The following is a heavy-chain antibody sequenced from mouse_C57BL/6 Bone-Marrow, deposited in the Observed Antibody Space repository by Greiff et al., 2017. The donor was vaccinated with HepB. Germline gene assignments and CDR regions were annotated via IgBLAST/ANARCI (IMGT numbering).Heavy chain of an antibody. CDR2: INPNNGGT. D-gene: IGHD1-1*01. J-gene: IGHJ1*03. CDR3: ARPGEGYYGSSYWYFDV. CDR1: GYTFTDYY. V-gene: IGHV1-26*01. Sequence: EVQLQQSGPELVKPGASVKISCKASGYTFTDYYMNWVKQSHGKSLEWIGDINPNNGGTSYNQKFKGKATLTVDKSSSTAYMELRSLTSEDSAVYYCARPGEGYYGSSYWYFDVWGTGTTVTVSS.